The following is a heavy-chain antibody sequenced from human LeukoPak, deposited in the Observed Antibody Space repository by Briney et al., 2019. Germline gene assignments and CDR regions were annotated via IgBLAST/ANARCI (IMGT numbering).Heavy chain of an antibody. CDR1: GGSISSGSYY. CDR3: ARGPYSYDSSGAF. V-gene: IGHV4-61*02. D-gene: IGHD3-22*01. J-gene: IGHJ3*01. Sequence: SQTLSLTCTVSGGSISSGSYYWSWIRQPAGKGLEWIGRISSSGSTNYNPSLKSRVTISVDTSKNQFSLKLSSVTAADTAVYFCARGPYSYDSSGAFWGQGTMVTVSS. CDR2: ISSSGST.